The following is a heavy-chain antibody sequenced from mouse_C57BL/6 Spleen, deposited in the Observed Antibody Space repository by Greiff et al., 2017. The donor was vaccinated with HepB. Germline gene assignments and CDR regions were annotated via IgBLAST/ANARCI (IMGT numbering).Heavy chain of an antibody. CDR3: ARRSLIFEAWFAY. Sequence: QVQLQQSGAELVRPGASVKLSCKASGYTFTDYYINWVKQRPGQGLEWIARIYPGSGNTYYNEKFKGKATLTAEKSSSTAYMQLSSLTSEDSAVYVGARRSLIFEAWFAYWGQGTLVTVSA. CDR1: GYTFTDYY. CDR2: IYPGSGNT. V-gene: IGHV1-76*01. J-gene: IGHJ3*01.